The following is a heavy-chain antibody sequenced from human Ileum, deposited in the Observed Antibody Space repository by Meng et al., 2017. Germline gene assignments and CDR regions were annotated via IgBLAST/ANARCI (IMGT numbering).Heavy chain of an antibody. Sequence: GGSLRLSCAASGFTFSDYVMGWVRQGPGKGLEWVPSIYPTGVSTYHAGSVKGRFTISRDNSKNTLYLLMSSLRADDTAVYYCAKGVKSGAYYGAFEISDQGTMVTVSS. CDR1: GFTFSDYV. CDR2: IYPTGVST. D-gene: IGHD1-26*01. V-gene: IGHV3-23*01. CDR3: AKGVKSGAYYGAFEI. J-gene: IGHJ3*02.